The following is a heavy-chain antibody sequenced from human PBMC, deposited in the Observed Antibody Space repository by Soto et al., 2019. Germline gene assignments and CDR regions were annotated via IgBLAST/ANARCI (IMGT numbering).Heavy chain of an antibody. CDR2: INPSGGST. D-gene: IGHD4-17*01. V-gene: IGHV1-46*01. J-gene: IGHJ4*02. CDR3: ATLPNYGGNSPGN. CDR1: GYTFTSYY. Sequence: QVQLVQSGAEVKKPGASVKVSCKASGYTFTSYYMHWVRQAPGQGLEWMGIINPSGGSTSYAQKFQGTVTMIRDTSRSTVYIELSSLRSEDTAVYYCATLPNYGGNSPGNWGQGTLVTVSS.